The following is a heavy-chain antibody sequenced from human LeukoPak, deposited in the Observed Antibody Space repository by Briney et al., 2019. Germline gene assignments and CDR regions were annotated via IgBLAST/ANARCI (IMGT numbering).Heavy chain of an antibody. Sequence: GGSLRLSCAASGFTFSSYWMGWVRQAPGKGLEWVANIKQDGSEKYYVDSVKGRFTISRDNAKNSLYLQMNSLRAEDTAVYYRAREGAWYNWNYHWFDPWGQGTLVTVSS. CDR3: AREGAWYNWNYHWFDP. J-gene: IGHJ5*02. CDR1: GFTFSSYW. V-gene: IGHV3-7*03. CDR2: IKQDGSEK. D-gene: IGHD1-7*01.